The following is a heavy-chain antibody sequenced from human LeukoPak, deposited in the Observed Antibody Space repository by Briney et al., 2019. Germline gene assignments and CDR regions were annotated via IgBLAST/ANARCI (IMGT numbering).Heavy chain of an antibody. D-gene: IGHD1-26*01. CDR3: ASRIVGTPDYFDY. Sequence: AGGSLRLSCAASGFTFSSYWMSWVRQAPGKGLEWVANINQDGSQKYHVDSVKGRFTISRDNAKNSLYLQMSSLRAEDTAVYYCASRIVGTPDYFDYWGQGTLVTVSS. J-gene: IGHJ4*02. CDR2: INQDGSQK. V-gene: IGHV3-7*01. CDR1: GFTFSSYW.